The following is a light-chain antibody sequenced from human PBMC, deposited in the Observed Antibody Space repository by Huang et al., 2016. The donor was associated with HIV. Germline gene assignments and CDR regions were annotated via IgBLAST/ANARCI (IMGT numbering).Light chain of an antibody. Sequence: IQLTQSPSSLSASVGDRVTITCRASQGISTYLAWYQLKPGKFPRLMIYDASTLQSGVPSRFSGSGSGTDFTLTINSLQPEDFATYYCQQLYSYPLTFGGGTKLEI. CDR2: DAS. CDR3: QQLYSYPLT. CDR1: QGISTY. V-gene: IGKV1-9*01. J-gene: IGKJ4*01.